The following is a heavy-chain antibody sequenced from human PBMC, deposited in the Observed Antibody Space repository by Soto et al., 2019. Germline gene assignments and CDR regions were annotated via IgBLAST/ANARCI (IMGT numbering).Heavy chain of an antibody. J-gene: IGHJ5*02. CDR3: ARRGYCGGGSCHDLFAP. Sequence: PGESLKISFKGSGYSFTSYWIAWLRQMPGKGLEWMGIIYPGDSDTRYSPSFQGQVTISVDKSISTAYLQWSSLKASDTAMYYCARRGYCGGGSCHDLFAPWGQGTLVTVSS. V-gene: IGHV5-51*01. CDR1: GYSFTSYW. CDR2: IYPGDSDT. D-gene: IGHD2-15*01.